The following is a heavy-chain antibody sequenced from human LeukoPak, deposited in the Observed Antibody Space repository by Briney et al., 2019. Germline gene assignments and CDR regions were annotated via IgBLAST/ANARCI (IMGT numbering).Heavy chain of an antibody. J-gene: IGHJ3*01. CDR1: GGSFSGFY. CDR2: INDSGRD. V-gene: IGHV4-34*01. Sequence: SETLSLTRAVYGGSFSGFYWSWVRQPPGKGLEWIGNINDSGRDNYKSSLKSRVTISVDTSKNHFSLKLTSVTAADSAVYFCARNFDVWGHGTMVTVSS. CDR3: ARNFDV.